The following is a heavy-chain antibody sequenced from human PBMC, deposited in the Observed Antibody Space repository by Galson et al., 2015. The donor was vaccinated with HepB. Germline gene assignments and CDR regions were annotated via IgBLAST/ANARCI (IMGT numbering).Heavy chain of an antibody. Sequence: SGGTFSSYAIGWVRQAPGQGLEWMGGIIPIFGTANYAQKFQGRVTITADKSTSTAYMELSSLRSEDTAVYHCARGPDAYCVGDCYVYYGMDVWGQGTTVTVSS. CDR3: ARGPDAYCVGDCYVYYGMDV. CDR2: IIPIFGTA. D-gene: IGHD2-21*01. CDR1: GGTFSSYA. V-gene: IGHV1-69*06. J-gene: IGHJ6*02.